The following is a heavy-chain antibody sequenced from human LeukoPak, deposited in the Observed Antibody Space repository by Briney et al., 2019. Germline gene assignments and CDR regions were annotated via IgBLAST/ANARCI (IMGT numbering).Heavy chain of an antibody. V-gene: IGHV3-74*01. J-gene: IGHJ6*03. Sequence: GGSLRLSCAASGFTFSSYWMHWVRQVPGKGLVWVSRINSDGSSTTYADSVKGRFTISRDNAKNTLYLQMNSLRAEDTAVYYCARDARGLPYYYYMDVWGKGTTVTVSS. CDR2: INSDGSST. D-gene: IGHD2-21*01. CDR3: ARDARGLPYYYYMDV. CDR1: GFTFSSYW.